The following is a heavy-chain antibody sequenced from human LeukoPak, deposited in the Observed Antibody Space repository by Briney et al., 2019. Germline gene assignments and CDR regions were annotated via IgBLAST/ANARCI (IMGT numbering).Heavy chain of an antibody. CDR3: ARERWYSGYEVGLDY. V-gene: IGHV4-34*01. CDR2: IYHSGST. CDR1: GESFSGYY. D-gene: IGHD5-12*01. J-gene: IGHJ4*02. Sequence: SETLSLTCAVYGESFSGYYWSWIRQPPGKGLEWIGEIYHSGSTNYNPSLKSRVTISIDTSKNQFSLKLSSVTAADTAVYYCARERWYSGYEVGLDYWGQGTLVTVSS.